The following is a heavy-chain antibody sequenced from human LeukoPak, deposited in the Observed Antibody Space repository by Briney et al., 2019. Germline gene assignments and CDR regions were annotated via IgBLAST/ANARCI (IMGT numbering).Heavy chain of an antibody. Sequence: SETLSLTCTVSGDSISSSSYYWGWIRQPPGKGLGWIGSIYYSGSTYYNPSLKSRVTISVDTSKNQFSLKLSSVTAADTAVYYCARVLSYYDFWSGYYPRLLFANYYYMDVWGKGTTVTVSS. J-gene: IGHJ6*03. CDR3: ARVLSYYDFWSGYYPRLLFANYYYMDV. CDR2: IYYSGST. V-gene: IGHV4-39*07. CDR1: GDSISSSSYY. D-gene: IGHD3-3*01.